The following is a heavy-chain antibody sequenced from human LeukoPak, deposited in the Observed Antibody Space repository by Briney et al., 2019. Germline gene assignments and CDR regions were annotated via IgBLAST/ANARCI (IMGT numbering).Heavy chain of an antibody. V-gene: IGHV1-24*01. CDR3: ATDFRSYYDSSGYSI. CDR2: FDPEDGET. Sequence: ASVKVPCKVSGYTLTELSMHWVRQAPGKGLEWMGGFDPEDGETIYAQKFQGRVTMTEDTSTDTAYMELSSLRSEDTAVYYCATDFRSYYDSSGYSIWGQGTMVTVSS. J-gene: IGHJ3*02. CDR1: GYTLTELS. D-gene: IGHD3-22*01.